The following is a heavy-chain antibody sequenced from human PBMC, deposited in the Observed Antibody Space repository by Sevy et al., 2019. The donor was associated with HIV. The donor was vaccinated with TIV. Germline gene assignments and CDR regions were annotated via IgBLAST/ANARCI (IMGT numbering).Heavy chain of an antibody. V-gene: IGHV4-39*01. Sequence: SETLSLTCTVSGGSISSSSYYWGWIRQPPGKGLEWIGSIYYSGSTYYNPSLKSRVTISVDTSNNQFSLKLSTVTAADTPVYYCARHGQVEGCTSTSCYEAYYYYAMDVWGQGTTVTVSS. J-gene: IGHJ6*02. CDR2: IYYSGST. D-gene: IGHD2-2*01. CDR3: ARHGQVEGCTSTSCYEAYYYYAMDV. CDR1: GGSISSSSYY.